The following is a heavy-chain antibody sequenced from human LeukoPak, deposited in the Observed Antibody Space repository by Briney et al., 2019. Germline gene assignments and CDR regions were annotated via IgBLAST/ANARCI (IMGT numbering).Heavy chain of an antibody. Sequence: SETLSLTCTVSGYSISSGYYWGWIRQPPGKGLEWIGSIYHSGSTYYNPSLKSRVTISVDTSKNQFSLKLSSVTAADTAVYYCARVFSGVRGVIGNFDYWGQGTLVTVSS. V-gene: IGHV4-38-2*02. D-gene: IGHD3-10*01. CDR1: GYSISSGYY. CDR2: IYHSGST. J-gene: IGHJ4*02. CDR3: ARVFSGVRGVIGNFDY.